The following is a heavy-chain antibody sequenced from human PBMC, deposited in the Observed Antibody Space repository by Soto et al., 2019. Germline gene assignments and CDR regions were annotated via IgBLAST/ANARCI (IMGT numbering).Heavy chain of an antibody. D-gene: IGHD1-1*01. V-gene: IGHV1-2*02. CDR1: GSTFSDYY. CDR3: AREPPTSKPEYVDY. CDR2: IIPSRGGT. J-gene: IGHJ4*02. Sequence: ASVQVSSKASGSTFSDYYIHWVRQAPGQGLEWMGWIIPSRGGTKYEPKFQGGVIMTRDTSITTAYMELSRLRCGDTALYYCAREPPTSKPEYVDYWRQVTRGTVAS.